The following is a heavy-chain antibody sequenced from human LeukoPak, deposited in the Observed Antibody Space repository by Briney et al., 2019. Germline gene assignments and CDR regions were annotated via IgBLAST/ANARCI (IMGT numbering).Heavy chain of an antibody. CDR2: ISSSTTTI. V-gene: IGHV3-48*02. J-gene: IGHJ4*02. CDR1: GFTFSSYS. D-gene: IGHD1/OR15-1a*01. Sequence: GGSLRLSCAASGFTFSSYSMNWVRQAPGKGLEWVSYISSSTTTIDYADSVKGRFTISRGNAKNSLYLQMNSLRDEDTAVYYCARVRIVPGEQKLPMREDYWGQGTLVTVSS. CDR3: ARVRIVPGEQKLPMREDY.